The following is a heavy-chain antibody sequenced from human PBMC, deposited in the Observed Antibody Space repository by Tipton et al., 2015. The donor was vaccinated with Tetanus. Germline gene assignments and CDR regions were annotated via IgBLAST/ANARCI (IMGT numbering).Heavy chain of an antibody. J-gene: IGHJ6*02. D-gene: IGHD6-13*01. CDR2: IWYDGSNK. Sequence: SLRLSCAASGFTFSSYGMHWVRQAPGKGLEWVAVIWYDGSNKYYADSVKGRFTISRDNSKNTLYLQMNSLRAEDTAVYYCARDRSSSWPSWGYYYGMDVWGQGTTVTVSS. CDR1: GFTFSSYG. CDR3: ARDRSSSWPSWGYYYGMDV. V-gene: IGHV3-33*01.